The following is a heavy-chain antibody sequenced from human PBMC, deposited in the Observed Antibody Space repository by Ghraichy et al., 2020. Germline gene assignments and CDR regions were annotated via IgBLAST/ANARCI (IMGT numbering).Heavy chain of an antibody. J-gene: IGHJ6*02. Sequence: GGSLRLSCAASGFTFSNYGMHWVRQAPDKGLEWVAVLSYDGSNKDYADSVKGRFTISRDNFKNTLYLQMNSLRAEDTAVYYCAKERDSSGYYSFPGDYYGLDVWGQGTTVTVSS. CDR2: LSYDGSNK. CDR1: GFTFSNYG. CDR3: AKERDSSGYYSFPGDYYGLDV. V-gene: IGHV3-30*18. D-gene: IGHD3-22*01.